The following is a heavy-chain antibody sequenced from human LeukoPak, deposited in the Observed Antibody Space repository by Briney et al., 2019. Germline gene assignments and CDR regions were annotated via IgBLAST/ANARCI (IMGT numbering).Heavy chain of an antibody. V-gene: IGHV3-53*01. CDR3: ARGTGYTDAFDI. CDR2: IYIGGTI. D-gene: IGHD3-9*01. CDR1: GFTVSSNY. J-gene: IGHJ3*02. Sequence: SGGSLRLSCAASGFTVSSNYMTWVRQAPGKGLEWVSLIYIGGTIYYADSVKGRFTISRDTSKNTPYLQMNTLRAEDTAVYHCARGTGYTDAFDIWGQGTLVTVSS.